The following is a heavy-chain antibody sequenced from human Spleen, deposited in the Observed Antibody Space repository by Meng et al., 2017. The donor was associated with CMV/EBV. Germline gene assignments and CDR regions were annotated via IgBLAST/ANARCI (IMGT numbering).Heavy chain of an antibody. CDR3: ATPTEVYYYYGMDV. Sequence: SVKVSCKASGGTFSSYAISWVRQAPGQGLEWMGGIIPIFGTANYAQKFQGRVTITTDESTSTAYMELSSLRSEDTAVYYCATPTEVYYYYGMDVWGQGTTVTVSS. J-gene: IGHJ6*02. CDR2: IIPIFGTA. CDR1: GGTFSSYA. V-gene: IGHV1-69*05.